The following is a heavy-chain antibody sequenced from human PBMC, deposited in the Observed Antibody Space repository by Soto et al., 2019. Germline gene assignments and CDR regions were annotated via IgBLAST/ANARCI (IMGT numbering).Heavy chain of an antibody. Sequence: EVQLVESGGGLVQPGGSLRLSCAASGFTFGSYSMNWVRQAPGKGLEWVSYISSSSSTIYYADSVEGRFTISRDNAKNSLYRQMNSLRAEDTAVYYCAKDGGYCYGPYDYWGQGTLVTVSS. CDR2: ISSSSSTI. J-gene: IGHJ4*02. V-gene: IGHV3-48*01. CDR1: GFTFGSYS. CDR3: AKDGGYCYGPYDY. D-gene: IGHD5-18*01.